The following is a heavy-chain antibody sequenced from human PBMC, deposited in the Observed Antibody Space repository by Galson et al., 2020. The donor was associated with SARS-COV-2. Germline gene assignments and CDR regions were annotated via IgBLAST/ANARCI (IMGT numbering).Heavy chain of an antibody. V-gene: IGHV1-8*01. Sequence: ASVKVSCKTSGYTFTSYDINWVRQATGQGLEWLGWMSPSSGNTGSAQKFQGRITMTRNTSINTAYMEVSNLRSEDTAVYYCARTVRITGRLRYYMDVWGKGTTVTVSS. CDR1: GYTFTSYD. CDR3: ARTVRITGRLRYYMDV. CDR2: MSPSSGNT. D-gene: IGHD6-6*01. J-gene: IGHJ6*03.